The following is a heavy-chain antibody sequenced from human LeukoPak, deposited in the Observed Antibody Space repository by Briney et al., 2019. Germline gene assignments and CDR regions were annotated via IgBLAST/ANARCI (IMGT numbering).Heavy chain of an antibody. V-gene: IGHV3-66*01. D-gene: IGHD6-13*01. CDR2: IYSGGST. J-gene: IGHJ4*02. Sequence: GGPLRLSCAASGFTFSSYGMYWVRQAPGKGLEWVSVIYSGGSTYYADSVKGRFTISRDNSKNTLYLQMNSLRAEDTAVYYCARISGSWPKYYFDYWGQGTLVTVSS. CDR3: ARISGSWPKYYFDY. CDR1: GFTFSSYG.